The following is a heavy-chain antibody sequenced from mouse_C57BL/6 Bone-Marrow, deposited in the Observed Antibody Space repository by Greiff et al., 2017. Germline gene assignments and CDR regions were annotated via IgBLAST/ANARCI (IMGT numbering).Heavy chain of an antibody. J-gene: IGHJ2*01. D-gene: IGHD1-1*01. CDR1: GYAFSSYW. CDR2: IYPGDGDT. V-gene: IGHV1-80*01. Sequence: VQLQESGAELVKPGASVKISCKASGYAFSSYWMNWVKQRPGQGLEWIGQIYPGDGDTNYNGKFKGKATVTADKSSSTAYMQLSSLTSEDSAVYFSAREDYYYGIDYWGQGTTLTVSS. CDR3: AREDYYYGIDY.